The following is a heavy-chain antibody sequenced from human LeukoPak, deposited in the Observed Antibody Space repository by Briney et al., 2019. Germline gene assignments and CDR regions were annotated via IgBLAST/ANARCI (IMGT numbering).Heavy chain of an antibody. V-gene: IGHV4-39*07. Sequence: SETLSLTCTVSGGSISSSSYYWGWIRQPPGKGLEWIGSIYYSGSTYYNPSLKSRVTISLDMSNNQFSLKLSSVTAADTAVYYCARERTSGFDYWGQGTLVTVSS. J-gene: IGHJ4*02. CDR2: IYYSGST. CDR1: GGSISSSSYY. CDR3: ARERTSGFDY. D-gene: IGHD1-26*01.